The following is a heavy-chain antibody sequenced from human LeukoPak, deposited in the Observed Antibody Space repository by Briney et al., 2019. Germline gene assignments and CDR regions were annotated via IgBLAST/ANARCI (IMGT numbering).Heavy chain of an antibody. D-gene: IGHD6-6*01. CDR3: ARVGSSPRSYYFDY. CDR2: IYYSGST. J-gene: IGHJ4*02. V-gene: IGHV4-31*03. CDR1: GGSISSGGYY. Sequence: PSETLSLTCTVSGGSISSGGYYWSWIRQHPGKGLEWIGYIYYSGSTYYNPSLKSRVTMSVDTSKNQFSLKLSSVTAADTAVYYCARVGSSPRSYYFDYWGQGTLVTVSS.